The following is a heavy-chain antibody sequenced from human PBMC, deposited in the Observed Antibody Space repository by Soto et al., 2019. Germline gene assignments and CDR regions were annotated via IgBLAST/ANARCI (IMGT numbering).Heavy chain of an antibody. J-gene: IGHJ3*02. Sequence: ASVKVSCKASGYTFTSYYMHWVRQAPGQGLEWMGIINPSGGSTSYAQKFQGRVTMTRDTSASTVYMELSSLRSEDTAVYYCARDPNTSTIPVAGTVAFDIWGQGTMVTVSS. D-gene: IGHD6-19*01. CDR3: ARDPNTSTIPVAGTVAFDI. V-gene: IGHV1-46*03. CDR2: INPSGGST. CDR1: GYTFTSYY.